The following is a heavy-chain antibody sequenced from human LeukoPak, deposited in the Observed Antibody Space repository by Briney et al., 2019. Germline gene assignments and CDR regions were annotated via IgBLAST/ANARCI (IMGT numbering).Heavy chain of an antibody. CDR1: GFTFSSYS. V-gene: IGHV3-21*04. CDR3: ARVVNDAFDI. Sequence: PGGSLRLSCAASGFTFSSYSIHWVRQAPGKGLEWVSSISPGSTYIYYADSVKGRFTISRDNTKSSLHLQMNSLRAEDTAVYYCARVVNDAFDIWGQGTMVTVSS. D-gene: IGHD2-15*01. J-gene: IGHJ3*02. CDR2: ISPGSTYI.